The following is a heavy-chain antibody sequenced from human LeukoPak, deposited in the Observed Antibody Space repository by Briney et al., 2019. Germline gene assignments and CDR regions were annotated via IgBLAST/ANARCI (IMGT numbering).Heavy chain of an antibody. CDR3: ARASIVATIILDY. D-gene: IGHD5-12*01. V-gene: IGHV1-69*04. CDR1: GYTFTGYY. Sequence: SVKVSCKASGYTFTGYYMHWVRQAPGQGLEWMGRIIPILGIANYAQKFQGRVTITADKSTSTAYMELSSLRSEDTAVYYCARASIVATIILDYWGQGTLVTVSS. J-gene: IGHJ4*02. CDR2: IIPILGIA.